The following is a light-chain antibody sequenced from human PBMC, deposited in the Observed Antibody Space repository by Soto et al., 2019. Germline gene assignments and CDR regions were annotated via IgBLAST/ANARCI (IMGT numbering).Light chain of an antibody. CDR3: HQYGSSPLT. J-gene: IGKJ4*02. CDR1: QSVSSSY. CDR2: AAS. Sequence: EIVLTQSPGTLSLSPGERATLSCRASQSVSSSYLAWYQQKPGQTPRLLIYAASSRATGIPDRFSGSGSGTDFTLTISRLEPEDFGVYYCHQYGSSPLTFGGGTKVEIK. V-gene: IGKV3-20*01.